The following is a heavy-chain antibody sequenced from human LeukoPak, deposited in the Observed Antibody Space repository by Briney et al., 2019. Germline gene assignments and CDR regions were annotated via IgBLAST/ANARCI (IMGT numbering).Heavy chain of an antibody. CDR3: ARLRITGTTDDAFDI. CDR1: GYSFTSYW. V-gene: IGHV5-51*01. J-gene: IGHJ3*02. D-gene: IGHD1-20*01. CDR2: IYPGDSDT. Sequence: GESLKISCKGSGYSFTSYWIGWVRQMPGKGLAWMGIIYPGDSDTRYSPSFQGQVTISADKSISTAYLQWSSLKASDTAMYYCARLRITGTTDDAFDIWGQGTMVTVSS.